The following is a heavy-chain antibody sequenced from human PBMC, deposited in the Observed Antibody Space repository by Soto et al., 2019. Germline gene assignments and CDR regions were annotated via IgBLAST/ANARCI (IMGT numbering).Heavy chain of an antibody. CDR1: GFTFTSHA. CDR3: AKVRRNLYYYYGMDV. V-gene: IGHV3-23*01. J-gene: IGHJ6*02. Sequence: PGGSLRLSCAASGFTFTSHAINWVRQAPGKGLEWVSAISSSGGTTYYADSLKGRFTISRDNSKNTLYLQMNSLRAEDTAVYFCAKVRRNLYYYYGMDVWGQGTTVTVSS. CDR2: ISSSGGTT.